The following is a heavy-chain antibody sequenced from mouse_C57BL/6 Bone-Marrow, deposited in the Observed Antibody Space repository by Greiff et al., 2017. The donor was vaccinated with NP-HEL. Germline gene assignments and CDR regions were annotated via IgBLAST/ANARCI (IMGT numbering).Heavy chain of an antibody. D-gene: IGHD1-1*01. V-gene: IGHV1-55*01. CDR1: GYTFTSYW. J-gene: IGHJ4*01. Sequence: VQLKQPGAELVKPGASVKMSCKASGYTFTSYWITWVKQRPGQGLEWIGDIYPGSGSTNYNEKFKSKATLTVDTSSSTAYMQLSSLTAEDSAVYYCARRTTVPYYYAMDYWGQGTSVTVSS. CDR3: ARRTTVPYYYAMDY. CDR2: IYPGSGST.